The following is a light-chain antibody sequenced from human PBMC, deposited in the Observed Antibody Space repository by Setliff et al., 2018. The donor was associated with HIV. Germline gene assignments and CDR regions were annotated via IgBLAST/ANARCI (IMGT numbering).Light chain of an antibody. CDR2: EVS. V-gene: IGLV2-14*01. CDR1: SSDIGTYNY. Sequence: QSALAQPASVSGSPGQSITISCTGTSSDIGTYNYVSWYQQHPGKAPKLMIHEVSNRPSGVSNRFSGSKSGNTASLTISGLQAEDEADYYCSSSTSSNLGMFGGGTKGTVL. J-gene: IGLJ3*02. CDR3: SSSTSSNLGM.